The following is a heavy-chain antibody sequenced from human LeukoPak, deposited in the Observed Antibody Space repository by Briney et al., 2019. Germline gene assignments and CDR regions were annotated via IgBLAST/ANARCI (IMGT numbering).Heavy chain of an antibody. V-gene: IGHV3-30*18. Sequence: GRSLRLSCAASGFTFSSYGMLWVRQAPGKGLEWVADISYDGSNKYYANSVKGRFTISRDNSKNTLYLQMNSLGAEDTAVYYCAKDPYGSGRRYGMDVWGKGTTVTVSS. CDR2: ISYDGSNK. D-gene: IGHD3-10*01. J-gene: IGHJ6*04. CDR3: AKDPYGSGRRYGMDV. CDR1: GFTFSSYG.